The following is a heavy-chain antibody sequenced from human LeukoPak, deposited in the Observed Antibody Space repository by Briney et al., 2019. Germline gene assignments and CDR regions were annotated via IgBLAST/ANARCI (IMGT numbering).Heavy chain of an antibody. CDR1: GGSISSSNW. V-gene: IGHV4-4*02. J-gene: IGHJ4*02. CDR3: AKLYDSSGQARDY. Sequence: SGTLSPTCAVSGGSISSSNWWSWVRQPPGKGLEWIGEIYHSGSTNYNPSLKSRVTISVDKSKNQFSLKLSSVTAADTAVYYCAKLYDSSGQARDYWGQGTLVTVSS. CDR2: IYHSGST. D-gene: IGHD3-22*01.